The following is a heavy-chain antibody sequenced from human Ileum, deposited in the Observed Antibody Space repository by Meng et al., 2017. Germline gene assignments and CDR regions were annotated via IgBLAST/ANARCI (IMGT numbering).Heavy chain of an antibody. V-gene: IGHV1-2*02. D-gene: IGHD3-16*02. Sequence: VKVSCKASGYTFTGYYMHWVRQAPGQGLEWMGWINPNSGGTNYAQKFQGRVTMTRDTSISTAYMELSRLRSDDTAVYYCARQYDYVWGSYRYSTDYWGQGTLVTVSS. CDR2: INPNSGGT. J-gene: IGHJ4*02. CDR1: GYTFTGYY. CDR3: ARQYDYVWGSYRYSTDY.